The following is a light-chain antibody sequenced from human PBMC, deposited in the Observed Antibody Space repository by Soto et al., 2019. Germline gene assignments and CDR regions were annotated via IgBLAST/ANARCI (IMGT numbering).Light chain of an antibody. V-gene: IGKV3-11*01. CDR1: QSVRSS. J-gene: IGKJ2*02. CDR3: QQRHDWPRT. Sequence: EIVLTQSPATLSLSPGEGATLSCRASQSVRSSVAWFQHKPGQSPRLLIYDASNSATGVPARFSGSGSGTDFTLTISSLEPEDFAVYYCQQRHDWPRTFGQGTRLEIK. CDR2: DAS.